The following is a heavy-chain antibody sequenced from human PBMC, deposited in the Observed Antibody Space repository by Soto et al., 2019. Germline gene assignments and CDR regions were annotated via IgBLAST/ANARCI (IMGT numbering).Heavy chain of an antibody. D-gene: IGHD3-10*01. CDR1: GFNFISYT. J-gene: IGHJ4*02. V-gene: IGHV3-21*01. Sequence: PGGSLRLSCAASGFNFISYTMNWVRQAPGKGLEWVASISSSSGYMYYVDSVKGRFTISRGNARNTLYLQMNSLRAEDTAVYYCARHMVEGVVVAEPFDLWGQGTLVTVSS. CDR3: ARHMVEGVVVAEPFDL. CDR2: ISSSSGYM.